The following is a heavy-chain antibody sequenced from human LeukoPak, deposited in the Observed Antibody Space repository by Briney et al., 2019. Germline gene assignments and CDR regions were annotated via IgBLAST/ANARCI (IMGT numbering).Heavy chain of an antibody. J-gene: IGHJ4*02. CDR2: ISYDGSNK. CDR3: ARDRDGYNSDY. V-gene: IGHV3-30-3*01. Sequence: SGGSLRLSCAASGFTFSSYAMHWVRQAPGMGLEWVAVISYDGSNKYYADSVKGRFTISRDNSKNTLYLQMNSLRAEDTAVYYCARDRDGYNSDYWGQGTLVTVSS. D-gene: IGHD5-24*01. CDR1: GFTFSSYA.